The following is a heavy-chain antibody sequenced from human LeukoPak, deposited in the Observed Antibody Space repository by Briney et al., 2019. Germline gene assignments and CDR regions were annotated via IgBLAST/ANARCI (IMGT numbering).Heavy chain of an antibody. J-gene: IGHJ6*03. V-gene: IGHV4-39*01. CDR3: ARRITMVRGVIDYYYYYYMGV. Sequence: SETLSLTCTVSGGSISSSSYSWGWIRQPPGKGLEWIGSIYYSGSTYYNPSLKSRVTISVDTPKNQFSLKLSSVTAADTAVYYCARRITMVRGVIDYYYYYYMGVWGKGTTVTISS. CDR2: IYYSGST. D-gene: IGHD3-10*01. CDR1: GGSISSSSYS.